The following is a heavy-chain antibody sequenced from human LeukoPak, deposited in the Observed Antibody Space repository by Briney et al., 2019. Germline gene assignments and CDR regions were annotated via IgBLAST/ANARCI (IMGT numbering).Heavy chain of an antibody. CDR3: ATHELQMIDL. CDR2: ISSSSSYI. D-gene: IGHD1-26*01. J-gene: IGHJ2*01. V-gene: IGHV3-21*01. Sequence: GGSLRLSCAASGFTFSSYSMKWVRQAPGKGLEWVSSISSSSSYIYYADSVKGRFTISRDNAKNSLYLQMNSLRAEDTAVYYCATHELQMIDLWGRGTLVTVSS. CDR1: GFTFSSYS.